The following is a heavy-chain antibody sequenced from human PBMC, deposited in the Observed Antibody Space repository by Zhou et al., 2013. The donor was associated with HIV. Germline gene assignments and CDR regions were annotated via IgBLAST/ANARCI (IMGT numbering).Heavy chain of an antibody. CDR2: ITPLLGTT. CDR3: ARDTFDP. V-gene: IGHV1-69*08. Sequence: QVQLVQSGAEVRKPGSSVKVSCKASGGPFNSNIINWVRQAPGQGLEWMGRITPLLGTTSYAQKFQGRVTITADKSTSTAYMELSSLRSEDTAVYYCARDTFDPWGQGTLVTVSS. CDR1: GGPFNSNI. J-gene: IGHJ5*02.